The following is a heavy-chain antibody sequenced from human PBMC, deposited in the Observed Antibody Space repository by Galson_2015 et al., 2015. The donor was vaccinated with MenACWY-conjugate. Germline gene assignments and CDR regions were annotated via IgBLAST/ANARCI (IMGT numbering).Heavy chain of an antibody. Sequence: SVKVSCKASGYTFTSYGISWARQAPGQGLEWMGWNSAYNGNTNYAQKLQGRVTMTTDTSTRLAYMELRSLRSDDTAVYYCVRGYRLVILRSLNFFDFWGQGTLVTASS. CDR2: NSAYNGNT. CDR1: GYTFTSYG. J-gene: IGHJ4*02. V-gene: IGHV1-18*01. CDR3: VRGYRLVILRSLNFFDF. D-gene: IGHD3-9*01.